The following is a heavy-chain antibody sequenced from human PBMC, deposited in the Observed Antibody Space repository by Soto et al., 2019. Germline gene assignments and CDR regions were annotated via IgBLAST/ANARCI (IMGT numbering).Heavy chain of an antibody. D-gene: IGHD3-10*01. J-gene: IGHJ6*04. CDR2: IIPVLDVT. CDR1: GGTFNRET. V-gene: IGHV1-69*02. CDR3: ARGGKLGGGLDV. Sequence: QAQLVQSGAEVQKPGSSVKVSCKASGGTFNRETFSWVRQAPGQGLQWMGRIIPVLDVTEYPQNFQGRVTITADTSTSTVYLALSGLGSDDTAVYYCARGGKLGGGLDVWGKGTPVIVSS.